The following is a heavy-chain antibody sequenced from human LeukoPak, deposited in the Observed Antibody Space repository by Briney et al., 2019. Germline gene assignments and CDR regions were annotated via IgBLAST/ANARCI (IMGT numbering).Heavy chain of an antibody. D-gene: IGHD1-26*01. CDR2: IKQDGSER. Sequence: PSETLSLTCTVSGGSISSSSYYWGWIRQPPGKGLEWVANIKQDGSERYYVDSVKGRFTISRDNAKNSLYLQMNSLRAEDTAVYYCARYGGSYYFDNWGQGTLVTVSS. CDR1: GGSISSSSYY. V-gene: IGHV3-7*01. J-gene: IGHJ4*02. CDR3: ARYGGSYYFDN.